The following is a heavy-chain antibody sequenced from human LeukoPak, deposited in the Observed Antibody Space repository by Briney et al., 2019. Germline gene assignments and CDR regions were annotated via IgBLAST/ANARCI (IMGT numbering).Heavy chain of an antibody. CDR3: ARVDTVMAYYFDL. J-gene: IGHJ6*02. CDR2: IYSGGNT. Sequence: GGSLRLSCGASGFXFSTNCMTWVRQAPGKGLEWVSTIYSGGNTYYADSVMGRFTISRHNSRNTLYLQMNSLRAEDTAVYYCARVDTVMAYYFDLWGQGTTVTVSS. CDR1: GFXFSTNC. V-gene: IGHV3-53*04. D-gene: IGHD5-18*01.